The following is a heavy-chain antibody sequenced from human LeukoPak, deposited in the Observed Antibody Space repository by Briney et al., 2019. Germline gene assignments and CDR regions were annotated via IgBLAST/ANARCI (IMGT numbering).Heavy chain of an antibody. D-gene: IGHD3-22*01. CDR1: GFTFSSYA. J-gene: IGHJ3*02. Sequence: PGGSLRLSCSASGFTFSSYAMHWVRQAPGKGLEYVSAISSNGGSTYYADSVKGRFTISRDNSKNTLYLQMSSLRAEDTAVYYCVKAGGYYDSGGSIGHDAFDIWGQGTMVTVSS. CDR2: ISSNGGST. V-gene: IGHV3-64D*06. CDR3: VKAGGYYDSGGSIGHDAFDI.